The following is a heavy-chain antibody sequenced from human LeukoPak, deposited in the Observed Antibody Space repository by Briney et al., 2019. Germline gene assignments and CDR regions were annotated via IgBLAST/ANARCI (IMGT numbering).Heavy chain of an antibody. V-gene: IGHV3-49*04. CDR3: TILVDRDHYYDSSGYYQPDY. Sequence: GGSLRLSCTASGFTFGDYAMSWVRQAPGKGLEWVGFIRSKAYGGTTEYAASVKGRFTISRDDSKSIAYLQMNSLKTEDTAVYYCTILVDRDHYYDSSGYYQPDYWGQGTLVTVSS. D-gene: IGHD3-22*01. CDR1: GFTFGDYA. J-gene: IGHJ4*02. CDR2: IRSKAYGGTT.